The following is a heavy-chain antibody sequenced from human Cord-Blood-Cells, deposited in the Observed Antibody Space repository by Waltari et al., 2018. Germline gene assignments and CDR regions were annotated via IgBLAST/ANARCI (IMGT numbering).Heavy chain of an antibody. J-gene: IGHJ5*02. CDR3: ATGAGELLRAYNWFDP. CDR2: FDPEDGET. Sequence: VQLVPSGAEVKKPGASVQVSCKVSGYTLTDLSMHWVRKAPAKGLEWMGGFDPEDGETIYAQKFQGRVTMTEDTSTDTAYMELSSLRSEDTAVYYCATGAGELLRAYNWFDPWGQGTLVTVSS. V-gene: IGHV1-24*01. CDR1: GYTLTDLS. D-gene: IGHD1-26*01.